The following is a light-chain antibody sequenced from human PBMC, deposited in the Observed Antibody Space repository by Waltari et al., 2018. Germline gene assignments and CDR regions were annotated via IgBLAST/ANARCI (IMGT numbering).Light chain of an antibody. CDR1: SDLNVVTYK. CDR2: HKSDSDI. V-gene: IGLV5-45*01. Sequence: QAVLTQPASLSASPGASASLTCTLRSDLNVVTYKIYWYQQRPGISPQFLLRHKSDSDIKLGSGVPSRFSGSKEASANTGILLIAGLQAEDGADDYCMILHNNAVVFGGGTKLTVL. J-gene: IGLJ3*02. CDR3: MILHNNAVV.